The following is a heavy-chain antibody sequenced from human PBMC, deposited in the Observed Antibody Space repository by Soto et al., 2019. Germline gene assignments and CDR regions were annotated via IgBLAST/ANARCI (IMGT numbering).Heavy chain of an antibody. CDR1: GGSLSGYY. CDR3: ARGSRYYDILTGKIGWFDP. V-gene: IGHV4-34*01. J-gene: IGHJ5*02. D-gene: IGHD3-9*01. Sequence: PSETLSLTCAVYGGSLSGYYWSWIRQPPGKGLEWIGEINHSGSTNYNPSLKSRVTISVDTSKNQFSQKLSSVTAADTAVYYCARGSRYYDILTGKIGWFDPWGKGTLVTVSS. CDR2: INHSGST.